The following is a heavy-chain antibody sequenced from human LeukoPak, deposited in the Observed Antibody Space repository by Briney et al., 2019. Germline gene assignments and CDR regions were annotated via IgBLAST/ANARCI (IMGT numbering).Heavy chain of an antibody. CDR1: GYTFTSYG. D-gene: IGHD3-10*01. V-gene: IGHV1-18*01. CDR2: ISAYNGNT. CDR3: ASYSYGSGDFDY. J-gene: IGHJ4*02. Sequence: ASVKVSCKASGYTFTSYGISWVRQAPGQGLEWMGWISAYNGNTNYAQKLQGRATMTTDTSTSTAYMELRSLRSDDTAVYYCASYSYGSGDFDYWGQGTLVTVSS.